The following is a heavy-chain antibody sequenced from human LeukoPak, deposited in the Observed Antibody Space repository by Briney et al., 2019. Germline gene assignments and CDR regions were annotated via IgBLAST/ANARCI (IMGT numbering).Heavy chain of an antibody. V-gene: IGHV3-20*04. CDR1: GLTFDDYG. D-gene: IGHD1-1*01. CDR3: ARDARNWNDDYYFDY. CDR2: INWNGGST. J-gene: IGHJ4*02. Sequence: GGSLRLSCAASGLTFDDYGMSWVRQAPGKGLEWVSGINWNGGSTGYADSVKGRFTISRDNAKNSLYLQMNSLRAEDTALYYCARDARNWNDDYYFDYWGQGTLVTVSS.